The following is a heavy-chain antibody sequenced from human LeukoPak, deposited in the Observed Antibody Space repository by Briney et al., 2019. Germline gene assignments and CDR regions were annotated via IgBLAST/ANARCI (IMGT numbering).Heavy chain of an antibody. Sequence: SETLSLTCTVSGGSISSYYWSWIRQPPGKGLEWIGYIYYSGSTNYNPSLKSRVTISVDTSKNQFPLTLSSVTAADTAVYYCASAAGSGYYPFDYWGQGTLVTVSS. J-gene: IGHJ4*02. CDR1: GGSISSYY. CDR2: IYYSGST. D-gene: IGHD3-3*01. CDR3: ASAAGSGYYPFDY. V-gene: IGHV4-59*01.